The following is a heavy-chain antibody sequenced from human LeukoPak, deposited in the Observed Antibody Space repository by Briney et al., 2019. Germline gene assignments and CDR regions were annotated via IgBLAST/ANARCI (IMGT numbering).Heavy chain of an antibody. Sequence: SETLSLTCTVSGGSFSSYYWSWIRQPPGKGLEWIGYIYYSGSANYNPSFKSRVTISVDTSKNQFSLNLTSLTAADTAVYYCARGGDNGDYVWVDPWGQGTLVTVSS. V-gene: IGHV4-59*01. CDR2: IYYSGSA. D-gene: IGHD4-17*01. J-gene: IGHJ5*02. CDR1: GGSFSSYY. CDR3: ARGGDNGDYVWVDP.